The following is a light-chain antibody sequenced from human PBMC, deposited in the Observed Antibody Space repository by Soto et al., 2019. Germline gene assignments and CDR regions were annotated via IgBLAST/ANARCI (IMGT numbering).Light chain of an antibody. CDR3: CSYAGGSTWV. CDR1: RSDVGSYNS. V-gene: IGLV2-23*02. J-gene: IGLJ3*02. Sequence: QSALTQPASVSGSPGESITISCTGTRSDVGSYNSIAWYQQHPGKAPRVMIFEVTKRPSGISNRFSGSKSGSTASLTISGLQAEDEADYFCCSYAGGSTWVFGGGTKVTVL. CDR2: EVT.